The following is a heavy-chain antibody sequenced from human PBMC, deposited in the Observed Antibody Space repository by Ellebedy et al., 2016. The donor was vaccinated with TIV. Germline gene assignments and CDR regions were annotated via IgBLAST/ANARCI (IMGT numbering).Heavy chain of an antibody. D-gene: IGHD3-10*01. CDR1: GGSMSNYY. CDR2: MYYSGNT. J-gene: IGHJ6*02. Sequence: GSLRLXXTVSGGSMSNYYWSWIRQPPGKGLEYIGYMYYSGNTNYNPSLRSRVTISVDTSNNQFSLNLNSVTTADTAVYYCARAGQLDYYGSGNGMDVWGQGTTVTVSS. CDR3: ARAGQLDYYGSGNGMDV. V-gene: IGHV4-59*13.